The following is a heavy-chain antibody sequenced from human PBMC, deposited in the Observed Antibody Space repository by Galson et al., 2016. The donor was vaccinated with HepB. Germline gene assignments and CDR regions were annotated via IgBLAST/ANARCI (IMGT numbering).Heavy chain of an antibody. J-gene: IGHJ2*01. CDR2: IEQHGSVK. CDR3: ARLRRAPWYIDL. Sequence: SLRLSCAASGFTFSDYWMSWVRQTPGKGLEWVANIEQHGSVKDYGASMKGRFTISRDNARTSRYLEMSNLRVEDTAVYYCARLRRAPWYIDLWGRGTLVTVSS. V-gene: IGHV3-7*01. CDR1: GFTFSDYW.